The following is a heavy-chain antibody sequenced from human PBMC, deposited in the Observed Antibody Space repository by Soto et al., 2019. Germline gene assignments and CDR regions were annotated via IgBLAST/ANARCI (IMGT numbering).Heavy chain of an antibody. D-gene: IGHD1-26*01. CDR1: GFTFSSYG. CDR3: AKDPRVKGDYYYYGMDV. V-gene: IGHV3-30*18. CDR2: TSYDGSNK. J-gene: IGHJ6*02. Sequence: PGGSLRLSCAASGFTFSSYGMHWVRQAPGKGLEWVAVTSYDGSNKNYVDSVKGRFTISRDNSKNTLYLQMNSLRAEDTAVYYCAKDPRVKGDYYYYGMDVWGQGTTVTVSS.